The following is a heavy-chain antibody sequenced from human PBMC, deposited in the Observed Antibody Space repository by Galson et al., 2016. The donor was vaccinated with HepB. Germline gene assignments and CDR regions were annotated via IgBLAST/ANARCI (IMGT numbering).Heavy chain of an antibody. CDR2: VSAGGDNT. J-gene: IGHJ4*02. V-gene: IGHV3-23*01. Sequence: SLRLSCAASGFTFGMYAMTWVRQAPGKGLEWVSSVSAGGDNTYYAESVKGQFTIPRDNSKNTLYLQMNSLRAEDTAMYFCARDYFRYYSANWGQGTLVTVSS. CDR3: ARDYFRYYSAN. D-gene: IGHD3-10*01. CDR1: GFTFGMYA.